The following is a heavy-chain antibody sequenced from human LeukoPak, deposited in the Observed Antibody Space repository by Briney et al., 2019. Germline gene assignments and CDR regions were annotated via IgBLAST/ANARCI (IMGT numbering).Heavy chain of an antibody. V-gene: IGHV3-21*01. Sequence: GGSLRLSCAATGFTFSSYNMNWVRQAPGKGLEWVTCISASSSFIYYADSVKGRITISRDNAKNSLYLQLDSLRAEDTAVYYCVRDFQEGDRLWFQEPNWGKIGIWGQGTMVTVSS. J-gene: IGHJ3*02. D-gene: IGHD7-27*01. CDR2: ISASSSFI. CDR3: VRDFQEGDRLWFQEPNWGKIGI. CDR1: GFTFSSYN.